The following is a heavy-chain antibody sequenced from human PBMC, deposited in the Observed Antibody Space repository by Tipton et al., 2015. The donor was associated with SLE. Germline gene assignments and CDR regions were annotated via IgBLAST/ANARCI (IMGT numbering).Heavy chain of an antibody. J-gene: IGHJ3*02. D-gene: IGHD2-2*01. CDR1: GGSISSGSYY. Sequence: TLSLTCTVSGGSISSGSYYWSWIRQPAGKGLEWIGRIYTSGSTNYNPSLKSRVTISVDTSKNQFSLKLSSMTAADTAVYYCARVYGSSTSCDGICDAFDIWGQGTMVTVSS. CDR2: IYTSGST. V-gene: IGHV4-61*02. CDR3: ARVYGSSTSCDGICDAFDI.